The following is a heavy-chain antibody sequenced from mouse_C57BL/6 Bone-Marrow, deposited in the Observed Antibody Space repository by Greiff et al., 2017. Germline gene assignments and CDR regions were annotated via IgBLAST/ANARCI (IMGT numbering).Heavy chain of an antibody. Sequence: QVQLQQPGAELVKPGASVKLSCKASGYTFTSYWMPWVKQRPGQGLEWIGMIHPNSGSTNYNEKFKSKATLTVDKSSSTAYMQLSSLTSEDSAVYCCARGSPYDYGFDDWGQGTTLTVAS. CDR2: IHPNSGST. CDR1: GYTFTSYW. D-gene: IGHD1-1*01. CDR3: ARGSPYDYGFDD. J-gene: IGHJ2*01. V-gene: IGHV1-64*01.